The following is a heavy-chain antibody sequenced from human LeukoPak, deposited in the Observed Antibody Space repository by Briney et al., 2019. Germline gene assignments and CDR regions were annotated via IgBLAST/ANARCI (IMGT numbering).Heavy chain of an antibody. CDR1: GGSFSGYY. J-gene: IGHJ3*02. CDR3: ASVVTTSSNDAFDI. V-gene: IGHV4-34*01. CDR2: INHSGST. Sequence: SETLSLTCAVYGGSFSGYYWSWVRQPPGRGLEWMGEINHSGSTYYNPSLKSRVTISVDTSKNQFSLKLSSVTAADTAVYYCASVVTTSSNDAFDIWGQGTMVTVSS. D-gene: IGHD2-21*02.